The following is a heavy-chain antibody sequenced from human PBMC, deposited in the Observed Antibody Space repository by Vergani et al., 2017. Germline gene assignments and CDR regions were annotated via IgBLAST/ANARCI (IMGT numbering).Heavy chain of an antibody. V-gene: IGHV4-30-4*08. Sequence: QVQLQQWGPGLLKPSQTLSLTCTVSGGSISSGDYYWSWIRQPPGKGLEWIGEICHTEDTKYSPSLKSRVTVSVDESRNLFSLRLNAVTAADTAVYYCAAIGYRRWGYYFDYWGQGILVTVSS. CDR3: AAIGYRRWGYYFDY. CDR1: GGSISSGDYY. CDR2: ICHTEDT. D-gene: IGHD2-2*02. J-gene: IGHJ4*02.